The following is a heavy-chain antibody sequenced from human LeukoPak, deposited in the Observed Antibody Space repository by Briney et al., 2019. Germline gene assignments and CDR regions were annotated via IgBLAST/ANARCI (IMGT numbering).Heavy chain of an antibody. CDR3: ARGLVVNWNYAFFDY. CDR2: IYYSGST. Sequence: SETLSLTCTVSGGSISSYYWSWIRQPPGKGLEWIGYIYYSGSTNYNPSLKSRVTISVDTSKNQFPLKLSSVTAADTAVYYCARGLVVNWNYAFFDYWGQGTLVTVSS. D-gene: IGHD1-7*01. J-gene: IGHJ4*02. CDR1: GGSISSYY. V-gene: IGHV4-59*01.